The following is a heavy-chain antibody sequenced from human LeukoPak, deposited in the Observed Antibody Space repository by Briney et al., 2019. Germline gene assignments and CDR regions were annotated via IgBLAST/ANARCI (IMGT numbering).Heavy chain of an antibody. J-gene: IGHJ4*02. CDR3: GRENWSIDY. Sequence: PGGSLRLSCAACGFTFSTYYMIWVRQAPGKGLEWVANINQGGTDSYYVDSVEGRFTFSRDNDKNSVYLQMNNLRAEDTAVYYCGRENWSIDYWGQGTLVTGPS. D-gene: IGHD1-1*01. CDR1: GFTFSTYY. V-gene: IGHV3-7*01. CDR2: INQGGTDS.